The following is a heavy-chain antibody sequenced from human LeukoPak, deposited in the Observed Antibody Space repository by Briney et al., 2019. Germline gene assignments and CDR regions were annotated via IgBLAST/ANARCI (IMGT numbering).Heavy chain of an antibody. CDR3: VRRLDTAMVGLDY. CDR1: GYTFTNFW. J-gene: IGHJ4*02. Sequence: GESLKISCKGSGYTFTNFWIGWVRQLPGKGLEGMGIIYPGDSDTSYSPSFQGQVTISADKSISTAYLQWTSLKASDTAMFYCVRRLDTAMVGLDYWGQGTLVTVSS. D-gene: IGHD5-18*01. CDR2: IYPGDSDT. V-gene: IGHV5-51*01.